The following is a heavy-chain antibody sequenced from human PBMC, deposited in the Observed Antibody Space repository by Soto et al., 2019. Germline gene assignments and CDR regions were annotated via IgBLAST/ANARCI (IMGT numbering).Heavy chain of an antibody. CDR3: ATVKRITMVRGVIINYYGMDV. CDR2: FDPEDGET. CDR1: GYTLTELS. V-gene: IGHV1-24*01. J-gene: IGHJ6*02. D-gene: IGHD3-10*01. Sequence: ASVKVSCKVSGYTLTELSMHWVRQAPGKGLEWMGGFDPEDGETIYAQKFQGRVTMTEDTSTDTAYMELSSLRSEDTAVYYCATVKRITMVRGVIINYYGMDVWGQGTTVTVSS.